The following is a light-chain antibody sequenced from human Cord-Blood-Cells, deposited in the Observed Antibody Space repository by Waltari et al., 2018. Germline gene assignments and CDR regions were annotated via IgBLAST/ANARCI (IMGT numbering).Light chain of an antibody. J-gene: IGLJ2*01. CDR1: SSDVGGYHY. CDR2: DVS. CDR3: CSYAGSYPV. V-gene: IGLV2-11*01. Sequence: QSALTQPRSVSGSPGQSVPISCTGTSSDVGGYHYVSWYQQHPGKAPKLMIYDVSKRPSGVPDRFSGSKSGNAASLTISGLQAEDEADYYCCSYAGSYPVFGGGTKLTVL.